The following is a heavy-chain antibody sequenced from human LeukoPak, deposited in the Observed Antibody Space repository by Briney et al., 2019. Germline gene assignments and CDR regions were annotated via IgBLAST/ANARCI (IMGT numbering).Heavy chain of an antibody. J-gene: IGHJ4*02. CDR1: GFTFSSYS. CDR2: ISSRSSYI. V-gene: IGHV3-21*01. Sequence: GGSLRLSCAASGFTFSSYSMNWVRQAPGKGLEWVSSISSRSSYIDYADSLKGRFTISRDNAKNSLYLQMNSLRAEDTAVYYCARVRGGGYWGQGTLVTVSS. CDR3: ARVRGGGY. D-gene: IGHD3-16*01.